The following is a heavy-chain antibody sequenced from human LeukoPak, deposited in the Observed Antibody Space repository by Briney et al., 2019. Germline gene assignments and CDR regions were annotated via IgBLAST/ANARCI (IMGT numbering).Heavy chain of an antibody. D-gene: IGHD3-3*01. V-gene: IGHV1-18*01. CDR3: ARGDPGEYDFWSGYYGNWFDP. CDR2: ISAYNGNT. J-gene: IGHJ5*02. Sequence: ASVKVSCKASGYTLTSYGISWVRQAPGQGLEWMGWISAYNGNTNYAQKLQGRVTMTTDTSTSTAYMELRSLRSDDTAVYYCARGDPGEYDFWSGYYGNWFDPWGQGTLVTVSS. CDR1: GYTLTSYG.